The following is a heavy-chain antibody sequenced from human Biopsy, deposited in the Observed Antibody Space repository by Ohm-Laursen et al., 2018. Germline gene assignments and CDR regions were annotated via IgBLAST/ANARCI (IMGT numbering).Heavy chain of an antibody. V-gene: IGHV4-31*03. CDR2: IFYSANT. CDR1: GVSINGGRYY. J-gene: IGHJ4*02. CDR3: ARLGSGGYFPTFFDF. D-gene: IGHD2-21*02. Sequence: TLSLTCTVSGVSINGGRYYWNWIRHHPGKGLEWIGNIFYSANTYYNTSLKSRVTISVDTSKNQFSLKLSSVTAADTAVYYCARLGSGGYFPTFFDFWGQGALVTVSS.